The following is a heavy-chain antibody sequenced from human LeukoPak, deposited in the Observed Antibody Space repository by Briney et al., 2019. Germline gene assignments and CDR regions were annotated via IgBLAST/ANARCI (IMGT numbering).Heavy chain of an antibody. CDR2: ISSSSSYI. CDR1: GFTFSNYS. CDR3: ARDLSYYGSGSCFQH. D-gene: IGHD3-10*01. Sequence: PGGSLRLSCAASGFTFSNYSMNWVRQAPGKGLEWVSSISSSSSYIYCADSVKGRFTISRDNAKNSLYLQMNSLRAEDTAVYYCARDLSYYGSGSCFQHWGQGTLVTVSS. V-gene: IGHV3-21*01. J-gene: IGHJ1*01.